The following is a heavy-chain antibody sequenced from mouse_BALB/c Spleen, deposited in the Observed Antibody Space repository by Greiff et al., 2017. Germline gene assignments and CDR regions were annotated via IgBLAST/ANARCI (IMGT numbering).Heavy chain of an antibody. D-gene: IGHD2-3*01. Sequence: VMLVESGPGLVAPSQSLSITCTVSGFSLTSYGVHWVRQPPGKGLEWLGVIWAGGSTNYNSALMSRLSISKDNSKSQVFLKMNSLQTDDTAMYYCARDGGGYYDYAMDYWGQGTSVTVSS. CDR1: GFSLTSYG. CDR2: IWAGGST. CDR3: ARDGGGYYDYAMDY. J-gene: IGHJ4*01. V-gene: IGHV2-9*02.